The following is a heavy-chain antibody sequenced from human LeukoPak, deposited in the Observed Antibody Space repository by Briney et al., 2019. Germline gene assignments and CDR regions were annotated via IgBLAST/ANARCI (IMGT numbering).Heavy chain of an antibody. J-gene: IGHJ4*02. Sequence: GGSLRLSCAASGFTFSGSAVHWVRQASGKGLEWVGRIRNKANGYATAYAASVNGRFTISRDDSKNTAYLHMNSLKIEDTAVYYCSRLIEAAGTSFDYWGQGTLVTVSS. D-gene: IGHD6-13*01. V-gene: IGHV3-73*01. CDR3: SRLIEAAGTSFDY. CDR1: GFTFSGSA. CDR2: IRNKANGYAT.